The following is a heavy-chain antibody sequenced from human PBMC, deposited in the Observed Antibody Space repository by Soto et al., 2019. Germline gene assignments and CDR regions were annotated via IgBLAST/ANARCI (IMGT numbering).Heavy chain of an antibody. J-gene: IGHJ6*02. CDR2: ISSSSSYI. CDR1: GFTFSSYS. V-gene: IGHV3-21*01. CDR3: ARCGGFLSGYDPRTGYYYYGMDV. D-gene: IGHD5-12*01. Sequence: GGSLRLSCAASGFTFSSYSMNWVRQAPGKGLEWVSSISSSSSYIYYADSVKGRFTISRDNAKNSLYLQMNSLRAEDTAVYYCARCGGFLSGYDPRTGYYYYGMDVWGQGTTVTVSS.